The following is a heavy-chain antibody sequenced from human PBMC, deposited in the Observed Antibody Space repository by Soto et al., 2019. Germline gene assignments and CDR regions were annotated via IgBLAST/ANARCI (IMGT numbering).Heavy chain of an antibody. CDR1: GFTFSSYA. V-gene: IGHV3-23*01. CDR3: AKTRVPLFYYFDY. J-gene: IGHJ4*02. CDR2: ISGSGGST. Sequence: GGSLRLSCAASGFTFSSYAMSWVRQAPGKGLEWVSAISGSGGSTYYADSVKGRFTISRDNSKNTLYLQMNSLGAEDTAVYYCAKTRVPLFYYFDYWGQGTLVTVSS. D-gene: IGHD3-10*02.